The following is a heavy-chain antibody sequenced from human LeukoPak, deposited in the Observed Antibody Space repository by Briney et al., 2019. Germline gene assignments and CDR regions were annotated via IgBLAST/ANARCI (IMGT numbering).Heavy chain of an antibody. Sequence: GASVKVSCQASGYTFTSYGISWVRQAPGQGLEWTGWISAYNGNTNYAQKLQGRVTMTTDTSTSTAYMELRSLRSDDTAVYYCARDRYYYDSSGYSYPINDAFDIWGQGTMVTVSS. CDR3: ARDRYYYDSSGYSYPINDAFDI. J-gene: IGHJ3*02. CDR1: GYTFTSYG. CDR2: ISAYNGNT. D-gene: IGHD3-22*01. V-gene: IGHV1-18*01.